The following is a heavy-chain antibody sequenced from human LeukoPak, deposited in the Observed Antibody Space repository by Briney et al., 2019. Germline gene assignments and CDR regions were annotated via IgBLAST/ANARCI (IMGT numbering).Heavy chain of an antibody. CDR1: GFTFSSYA. D-gene: IGHD3-3*01. V-gene: IGHV3-30-3*01. Sequence: GGSLRLSCAASGFTFSSYAMHWVRQAPGKGLEWVAVISYDGSNKYYADSVKGRFTISRDNSKNTLYLQMNSLRAEDTAVYYCARDPRPDFWSGYFDYWGQGTLVTVSS. CDR3: ARDPRPDFWSGYFDY. J-gene: IGHJ4*02. CDR2: ISYDGSNK.